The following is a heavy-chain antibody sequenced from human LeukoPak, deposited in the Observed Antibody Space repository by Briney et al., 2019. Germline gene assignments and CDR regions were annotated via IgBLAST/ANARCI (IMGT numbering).Heavy chain of an antibody. J-gene: IGHJ4*02. D-gene: IGHD4-17*01. CDR1: GGSISSSSYY. Sequence: PSETLSLTCTVSGGSISSSSYYWGWIRQPPGKGLEWIGEINHSGSTNYNPSLKSRVTISVDTSKNQFSLKLSSVTAADTAVYYCAEVTTKGDYWGQGTLVTVSS. V-gene: IGHV4-39*07. CDR2: INHSGST. CDR3: AEVTTKGDY.